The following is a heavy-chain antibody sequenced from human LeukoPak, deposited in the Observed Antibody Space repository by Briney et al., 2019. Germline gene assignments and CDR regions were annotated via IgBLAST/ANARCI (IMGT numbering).Heavy chain of an antibody. J-gene: IGHJ4*02. CDR1: GFTSSNYA. Sequence: GGSLRLSCAASGFTSSNYAMHWGRQAPGKGLEWVAVISYDGRNKYYADSVKGRFTISRDNSKNTLYLQMNSLRAEDTAVYYCARVFVGPTPYFDYWGQGTLVTVSS. CDR3: ARVFVGPTPYFDY. D-gene: IGHD1-26*01. V-gene: IGHV3-30*04. CDR2: ISYDGRNK.